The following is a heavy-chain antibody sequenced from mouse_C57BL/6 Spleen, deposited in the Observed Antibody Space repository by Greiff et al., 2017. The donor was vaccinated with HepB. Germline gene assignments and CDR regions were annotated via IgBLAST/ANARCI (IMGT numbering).Heavy chain of an antibody. Sequence: QVQLQHSGPGLVAPSQFLSITCTVSGFSLTSYGVHWVRQPPGTGLEWLVVIWSDGITTYNSALKSRLCISKDNSKSEVFVKMHSPQTDDTAMYYCVGQWVRRRELAYWNKGTLVNVAA. J-gene: IGHJ3*01. D-gene: IGHD3-3*01. CDR2: IWSDGIT. V-gene: IGHV2-6*03. CDR3: VGQWVRRRELAY. CDR1: GFSLTSYG.